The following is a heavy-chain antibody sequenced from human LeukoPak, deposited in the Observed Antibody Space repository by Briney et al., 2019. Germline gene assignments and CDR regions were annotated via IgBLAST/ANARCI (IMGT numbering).Heavy chain of an antibody. V-gene: IGHV3-64*01. J-gene: IGHJ5*02. D-gene: IGHD3-22*01. CDR1: GFTFSSYA. CDR2: ISSNGGST. CDR3: AKDLAFYDSSGYYWEWSDP. Sequence: GGSLRLSCAASGFTFSSYAMHWVRQAPGKGLEYVSAISSNGGSTYYANSVKGRFTISRDNSKNTLFLQMGSLRTEDMAVYYCAKDLAFYDSSGYYWEWSDPWGQGTLVTVSS.